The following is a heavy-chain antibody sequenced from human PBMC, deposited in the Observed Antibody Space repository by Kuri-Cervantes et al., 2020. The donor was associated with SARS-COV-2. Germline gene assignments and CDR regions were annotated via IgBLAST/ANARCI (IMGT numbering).Heavy chain of an antibody. CDR1: GFTFDDYA. V-gene: IGHV3-43D*04. D-gene: IGHD1-26*01. CDR2: ISWDGGST. Sequence: GGSLRLSCAASGFTFDDYAMHWVRQAPGKGLEWVSLISWDGGSTYYADSVKGRFTISRDNSKNSLYLQMNSLRAEDTAVYYCAREGSYGYAFDIWGQGTMVTVSS. J-gene: IGHJ3*02. CDR3: AREGSYGYAFDI.